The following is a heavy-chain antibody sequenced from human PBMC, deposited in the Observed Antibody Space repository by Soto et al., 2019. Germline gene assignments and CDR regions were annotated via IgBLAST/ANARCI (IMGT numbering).Heavy chain of an antibody. V-gene: IGHV3-11*06. J-gene: IGHJ6*02. Sequence: QVQLVESGGGLVKPGGSLRLSCTGSGFIFSDYMTWIRQAPGKGLEWVSYISGSGAYTKYADSVRGRFTISRDNAKNSLWRQINSLRAEDTAVYYCARSSGWRHVVGYKYGLDVWGQGTTVIVSS. CDR3: ARSSGWRHVVGYKYGLDV. CDR2: ISGSGAYT. D-gene: IGHD5-18*01. CDR1: GFIFSDY.